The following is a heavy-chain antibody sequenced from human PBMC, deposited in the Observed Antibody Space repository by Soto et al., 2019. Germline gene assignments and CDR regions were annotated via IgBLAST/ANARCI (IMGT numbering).Heavy chain of an antibody. CDR3: ARWGTTGGLDV. V-gene: IGHV3-33*05. CDR2: TSYDGTNK. Sequence: QVQLVESGGGVVQPGSSLRGSCVGSGFTFRSYVIHWVRQAPGKGLEWVALTSYDGTNKYYDDSVRDRFTISRDNSRNTVDLQMDSLRLEDTALYYCARWGTTGGLDVWGQGTLVSVSS. J-gene: IGHJ1*01. D-gene: IGHD3-16*01. CDR1: GFTFRSYV.